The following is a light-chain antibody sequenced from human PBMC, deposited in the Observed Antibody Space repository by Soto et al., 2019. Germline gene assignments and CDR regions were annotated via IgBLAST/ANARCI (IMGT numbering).Light chain of an antibody. CDR2: DAS. CDR1: QSVSSY. J-gene: IGKJ1*01. Sequence: EIVLTQSPATLSLSPRERATLSCRASQSVSSYLAWYQQKPGQAPRLLNYDASNRATGIPARFSGSGSGTDFTLTISSLEPEDFAVYYCQQRSNLWTFGQGTKVEIK. CDR3: QQRSNLWT. V-gene: IGKV3-11*01.